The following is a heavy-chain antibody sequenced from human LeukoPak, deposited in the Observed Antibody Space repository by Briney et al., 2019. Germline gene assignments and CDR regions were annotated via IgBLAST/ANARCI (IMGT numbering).Heavy chain of an antibody. D-gene: IGHD3-22*01. CDR1: GFTFARYS. CDR3: VRAVEYYYDSSGYAVDY. J-gene: IGHJ4*02. V-gene: IGHV3-21*01. Sequence: GGSLRLSCAASGFTFARYSMNWVRQAPGKGLEWVSSISSSSSNIYYADSVTGRFTLSRDNAKNSLYLQMNSLRAEDTAVYYCVRAVEYYYDSSGYAVDYWGQGTLVPVSS. CDR2: ISSSSSNI.